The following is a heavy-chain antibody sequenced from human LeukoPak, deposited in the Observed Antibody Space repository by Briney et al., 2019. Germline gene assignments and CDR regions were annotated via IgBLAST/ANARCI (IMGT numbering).Heavy chain of an antibody. D-gene: IGHD3-22*01. CDR3: TSPARSGYAFDI. CDR1: GFTFSDHY. J-gene: IGHJ3*02. Sequence: LAGGSLRLSCEASGFTFSDHYMNWVRQAPGKGLEWVGRIRNKANSYTTDYAASVKARFTISRDDSKNSVNLQMNSLKTEDTAVYYCTSPARSGYAFDIWGQGTMVTVSS. CDR2: IRNKANSYTT. V-gene: IGHV3-72*01.